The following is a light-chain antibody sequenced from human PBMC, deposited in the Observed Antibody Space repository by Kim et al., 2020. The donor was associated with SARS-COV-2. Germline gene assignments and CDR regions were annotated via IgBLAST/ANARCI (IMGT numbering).Light chain of an antibody. Sequence: QLVLTQSPSASASLGASVKLTCTLSSGHTNYAIAWHQQRPEKGPRYLMRLNSDGSHSKGDGIPDRFSGSTSGAERYLTISSLQSEDEADYYCQTWGTGMVFGGGTQLTVL. CDR2: LNSDGSH. V-gene: IGLV4-69*01. CDR3: QTWGTGMV. CDR1: SGHTNYA. J-gene: IGLJ2*01.